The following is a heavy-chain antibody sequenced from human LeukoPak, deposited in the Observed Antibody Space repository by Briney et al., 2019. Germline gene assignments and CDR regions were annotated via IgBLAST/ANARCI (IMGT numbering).Heavy chain of an antibody. CDR2: IIPIFGTA. D-gene: IGHD3-22*01. Sequence: ASVKVSCKASGGTFSSYAISWVRQAPGQGLEWMGGIIPIFGTANYAQKFQGRVTITTDESTSTAYMELSSPRSEDTAVYYCARADYYDSSGYLLEVYYFDYWGQGTLVTVSS. CDR3: ARADYYDSSGYLLEVYYFDY. V-gene: IGHV1-69*05. CDR1: GGTFSSYA. J-gene: IGHJ4*02.